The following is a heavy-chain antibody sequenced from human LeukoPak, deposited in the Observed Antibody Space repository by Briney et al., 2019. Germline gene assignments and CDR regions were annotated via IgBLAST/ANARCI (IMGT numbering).Heavy chain of an antibody. J-gene: IGHJ4*02. CDR3: ARAPTNGWPHPHDY. CDR2: ISSSSSYI. CDR1: GFTFSSYN. D-gene: IGHD6-19*01. V-gene: IGHV3-21*01. Sequence: GGSLRLSCASSGFTFSSYNMNWVRQAPGKGLEWVSSISSSSSYIYYADSVKGRFTISRDNTKNSLYLQMNSLRAEDTAVYYCARAPTNGWPHPHDYWGQGTLVTVSS.